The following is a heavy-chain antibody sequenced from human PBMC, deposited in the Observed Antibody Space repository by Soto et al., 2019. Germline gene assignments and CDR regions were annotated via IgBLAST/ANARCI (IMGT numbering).Heavy chain of an antibody. Sequence: QLVETGGGLIQPGTSLTLSCAASGFSVSRNYMTWVRQAPGKGLEWVSFVYSGGATFYADSVKGRFILSRDDSQNTXXXXXXXXXXXDXAVYYCARVPGRLWGRGTLVTVAS. V-gene: IGHV3-53*02. J-gene: IGHJ4*02. CDR2: VYSGGAT. CDR1: GFSVSRNY. CDR3: ARVPGRL. D-gene: IGHD3-22*01.